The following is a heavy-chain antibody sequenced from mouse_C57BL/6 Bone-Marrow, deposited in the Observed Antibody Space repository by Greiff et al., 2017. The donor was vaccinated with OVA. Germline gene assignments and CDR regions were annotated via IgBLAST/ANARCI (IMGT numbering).Heavy chain of an antibody. CDR3: ARLYYGSSYDY. V-gene: IGHV1-81*01. Sequence: QVQLKESGAELARPGASVKLSCKASGYTFTSYGISWVKQRPGQGLEWIGEIYPRSGNTYYNEKFKGKATLTADKSSSTAYMALRSLTSEDSAVYFCARLYYGSSYDYWGQGTTLTVSS. CDR2: IYPRSGNT. J-gene: IGHJ2*01. D-gene: IGHD1-1*01. CDR1: GYTFTSYG.